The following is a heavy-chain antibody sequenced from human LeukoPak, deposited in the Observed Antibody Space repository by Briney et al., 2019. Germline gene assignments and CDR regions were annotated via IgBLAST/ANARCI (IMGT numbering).Heavy chain of an antibody. V-gene: IGHV4-38-2*01. CDR2: IYHSGST. J-gene: IGHJ5*02. D-gene: IGHD6-13*01. CDR3: ARSPPGIAAAGTLGSFDP. CDR1: GYSISSGYY. Sequence: SETLSLTCAVSGYSISSGYYWGWIRQPPGKGLEWIGSIYHSGSTYYNPSLKSRVTISVDTSKNQFSLKLSSVTAADTAVYCCARSPPGIAAAGTLGSFDPWGQGTLVTVSS.